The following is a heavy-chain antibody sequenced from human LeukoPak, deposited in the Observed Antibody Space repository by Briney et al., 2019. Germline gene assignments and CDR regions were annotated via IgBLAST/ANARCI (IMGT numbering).Heavy chain of an antibody. D-gene: IGHD2-21*01. CDR2: ISYDGSNE. V-gene: IGHV3-30*18. CDR1: GFNFSTYG. Sequence: PGRSLRLSCAASGFNFSTYGMHWVRQAPGKGLEWVAVISYDGSNEYYADSAKGRFTISRDNSKNTLYLQMSSLRAEDTAVYYCAKEFNRGLPDYWGQGTLVTVPS. J-gene: IGHJ4*02. CDR3: AKEFNRGLPDY.